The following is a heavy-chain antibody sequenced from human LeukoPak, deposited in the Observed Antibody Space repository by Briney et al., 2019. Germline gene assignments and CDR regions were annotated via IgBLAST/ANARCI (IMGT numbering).Heavy chain of an antibody. CDR3: ARRYYYNLGSFPFDF. CDR1: GGPFSGYF. J-gene: IGHJ4*02. D-gene: IGHD3-10*01. Sequence: SETLSLTCAVSGGPFSGYFWSWIRQSSGKGLAWIAEIHNSGTTNYNPSLNSRVTISEDTSKNQFYLNLSSVTAADTAVYYCARRYYYNLGSFPFDFWGQGTLVTVSS. V-gene: IGHV4-34*01. CDR2: IHNSGTT.